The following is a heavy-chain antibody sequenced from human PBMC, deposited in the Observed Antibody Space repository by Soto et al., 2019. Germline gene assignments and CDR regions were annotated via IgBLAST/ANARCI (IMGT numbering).Heavy chain of an antibody. V-gene: IGHV3-11*01. Sequence: QVQLVESGGGLVKPGGSLRLSCAASGFTFSDYFMSWIRQAPGKGLEWVSYTSSSDSSTYYADSVKGRFTISRDNAKNSRHLQMNSLRAEDTAVSYCAREGYYYGLDVWGQGTTVTVS. J-gene: IGHJ6*02. CDR3: AREGYYYGLDV. CDR2: TSSSDSST. CDR1: GFTFSDYF.